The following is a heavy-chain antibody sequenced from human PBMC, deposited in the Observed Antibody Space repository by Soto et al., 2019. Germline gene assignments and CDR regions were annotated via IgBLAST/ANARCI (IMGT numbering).Heavy chain of an antibody. CDR1: GGTFSSYA. Sequence: SVKVSCKASGGTFSSYAISWVRQAPGQGLEWMGGIIPIFGTANYAQKFQGRVTITADESTSTAYMELSGLRSEDTAVHYCARTPEHYDILTGYFPAYGMDVWGQGTTVTVSS. CDR3: ARTPEHYDILTGYFPAYGMDV. V-gene: IGHV1-69*13. CDR2: IIPIFGTA. D-gene: IGHD3-9*01. J-gene: IGHJ6*02.